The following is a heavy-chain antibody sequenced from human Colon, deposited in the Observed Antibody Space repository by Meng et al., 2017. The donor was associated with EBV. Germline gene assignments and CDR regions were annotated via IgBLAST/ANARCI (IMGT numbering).Heavy chain of an antibody. V-gene: IGHV4-4*02. CDR3: ARGNAYNAPSFDY. CDR1: GASISSNNW. Sequence: QVRLQESGPGLLEPSGTLSLTCAVAGASISSNNWWSWVRQPPGKGLEWIGEIYHGGNTNYNPSLKSRVTISVDRSNDQFSLSLSSVTAADTAVYYCARGNAYNAPSFDYWGQGTLVTVSS. D-gene: IGHD5-24*01. CDR2: IYHGGNT. J-gene: IGHJ4*02.